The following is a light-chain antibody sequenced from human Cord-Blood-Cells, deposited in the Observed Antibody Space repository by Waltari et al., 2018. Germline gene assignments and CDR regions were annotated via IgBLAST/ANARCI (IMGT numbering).Light chain of an antibody. Sequence: IQITQSPFSLSAAVGDRGTMPCQASQDNSNYLNWYQQKQEKAPKLLIYDASNLETGVPSRSSGSGSGTDFTFTISILQPEDIATYYCQQYDNLPFTFGPGTKVDIK. CDR2: DAS. CDR1: QDNSNY. CDR3: QQYDNLPFT. V-gene: IGKV1-33*01. J-gene: IGKJ3*01.